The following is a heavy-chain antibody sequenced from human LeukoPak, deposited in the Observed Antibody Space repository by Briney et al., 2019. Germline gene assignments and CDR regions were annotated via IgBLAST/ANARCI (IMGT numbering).Heavy chain of an antibody. CDR2: ISYDGRKM. D-gene: IGHD3-22*01. Sequence: GGSLRLSCVASGFTFSDYGIHWVRQAPGKGLEWVAVISYDGRKMKYADSVKGRFTISRDNSKDTLSLHKNTLRTEDTAVYYCTRDFYESSGYYYLPDYWGQGTLVTVSS. J-gene: IGHJ4*02. CDR1: GFTFSDYG. CDR3: TRDFYESSGYYYLPDY. V-gene: IGHV3-30*03.